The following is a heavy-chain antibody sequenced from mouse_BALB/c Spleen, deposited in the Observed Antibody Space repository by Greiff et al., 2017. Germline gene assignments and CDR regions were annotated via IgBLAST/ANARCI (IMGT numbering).Heavy chain of an antibody. V-gene: IGHV5-4*02. CDR2: ISDGGSYT. D-gene: IGHD1-1*01. Sequence: EVKVVESGGGLVQPKGSLKLSCAASGFTFSDYYMYWVRQTPEKRLEWVATISDGGSYTYYPDSVKGRFTISRDNAKNNLYLQMSSLKSEDTAMYYCARDHYYGSSYGNWGQGTSVTVSS. J-gene: IGHJ4*01. CDR1: GFTFSDYY. CDR3: ARDHYYGSSYGN.